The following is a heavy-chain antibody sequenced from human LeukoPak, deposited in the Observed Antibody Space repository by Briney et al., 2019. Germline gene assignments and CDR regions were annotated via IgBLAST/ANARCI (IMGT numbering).Heavy chain of an antibody. D-gene: IGHD1-26*01. J-gene: IGHJ3*01. Sequence: SETLSLTCTVSVCSISTYYWSWIRQPPGKGLEWIGYIDYSGSTNYNPSLKSRVTISLDTSKNQFSVKLSSLTTADPDVYYCARGRRSSGRHDAFDVWGQGTMVTVSS. CDR1: VCSISTYY. CDR3: ARGRRSSGRHDAFDV. V-gene: IGHV4-59*01. CDR2: IDYSGST.